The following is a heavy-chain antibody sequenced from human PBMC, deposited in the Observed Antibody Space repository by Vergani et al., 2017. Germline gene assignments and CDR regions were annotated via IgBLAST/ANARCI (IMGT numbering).Heavy chain of an antibody. CDR2: IDHTGRP. V-gene: IGHV4-34*01. J-gene: IGHJ6*03. CDR1: GGSFTSYH. D-gene: IGHD4-11*01. Sequence: QVQLQQWGGGLLKPSETLSLTCVVNGGSFTSYHWTWIRQSPGEGLEWVGDIDHTGRPDYTPSLKSRLTMSVDKSRTQFSLTLNSVTATDTAIYFCARVNTETNGHLYYYYYMDVWGQGTAVTVS. CDR3: ARVNTETNGHLYYYYYMDV.